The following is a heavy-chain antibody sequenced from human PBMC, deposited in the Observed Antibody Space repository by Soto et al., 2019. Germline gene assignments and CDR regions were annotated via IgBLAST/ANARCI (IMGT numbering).Heavy chain of an antibody. CDR2: ISYDGSNK. CDR3: ARSKPLEWFFDY. D-gene: IGHD3-3*01. CDR1: GFTFSSYG. J-gene: IGHJ4*02. V-gene: IGHV3-30*19. Sequence: GGSLRLSCAASGFTFSSYGMHWVRQAPGKGLEWVAVISYDGSNKYYADSVKGRFTISRDNSKNTLYLQMNSLRAEDTAVYYCARSKPLEWFFDYWGQGTLVTVSS.